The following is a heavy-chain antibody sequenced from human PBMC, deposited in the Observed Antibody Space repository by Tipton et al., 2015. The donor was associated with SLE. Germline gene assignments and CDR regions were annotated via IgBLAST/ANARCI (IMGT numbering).Heavy chain of an antibody. CDR1: GGSISNYY. CDR3: ARDRRGWYFDL. V-gene: IGHV4-59*12. D-gene: IGHD3-10*01. Sequence: LRLSCTVSGGSISNYYWNWIRQPPGKGLEWIGYIYYSGSTNYNPSLKSRVTISVDTSKNQFSLKLSSVTAADTAVYYCARDRRGWYFDLWGRGTLVTVSS. J-gene: IGHJ2*01. CDR2: IYYSGST.